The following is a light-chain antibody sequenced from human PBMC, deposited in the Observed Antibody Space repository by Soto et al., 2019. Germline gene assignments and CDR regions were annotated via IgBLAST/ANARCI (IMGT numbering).Light chain of an antibody. V-gene: IGLV2-23*02. Sequence: QSALTQPASVSGSPGQSITISCTGISSDVGRYNLVSWYQQHPDKAPQLMIYEVSKRPSGVSNRFSGSKSGNTASLTISGLQTEDEADYYCCSYAGSSSYVFVPGTKLTVL. CDR3: CSYAGSSSYV. CDR1: SSDVGRYNL. J-gene: IGLJ1*01. CDR2: EVS.